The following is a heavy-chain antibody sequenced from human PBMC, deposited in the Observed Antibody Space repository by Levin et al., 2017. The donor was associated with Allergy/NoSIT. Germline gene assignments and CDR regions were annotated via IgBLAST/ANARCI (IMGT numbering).Heavy chain of an antibody. Sequence: SCAVSGGSISTDNWWSWIRQPPGTGLEWIGEIYRSGDTNHNPSLRSRVTMSVDKSKNTFSLKLSFVTAADTAVYYCATVEGLFCSGVSCSYSFHYWGQGALVTVSS. J-gene: IGHJ4*02. CDR3: ATVEGLFCSGVSCSYSFHY. V-gene: IGHV4-4*02. D-gene: IGHD3-9*01. CDR1: GGSISTDNW. CDR2: IYRSGDT.